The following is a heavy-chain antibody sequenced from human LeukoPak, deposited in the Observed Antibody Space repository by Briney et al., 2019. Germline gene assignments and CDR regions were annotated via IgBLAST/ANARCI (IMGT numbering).Heavy chain of an antibody. Sequence: PGGSLRLSCAASGFTFSDYYMSWIRQAPGKGLEWVSYISSSGSTIYYADSVKGRFTISRDNAKNSLYLQMNSLRAEDTAVYYCARDLVRGVTPYDYWGQGTLVTVSS. CDR3: ARDLVRGVTPYDY. V-gene: IGHV3-11*04. CDR1: GFTFSDYY. J-gene: IGHJ4*02. D-gene: IGHD3-10*01. CDR2: ISSSGSTI.